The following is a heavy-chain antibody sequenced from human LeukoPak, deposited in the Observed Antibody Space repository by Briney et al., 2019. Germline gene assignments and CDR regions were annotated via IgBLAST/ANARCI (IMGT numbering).Heavy chain of an antibody. CDR2: INPNSGGT. J-gene: IGHJ5*02. D-gene: IGHD2-2*01. Sequence: ASVKVSCKASGYTFTGYYMHWVRQAPGQGLEWMGWINPNSGGTNYAQKFQGRVTMTRDTSISTAYMELSRPRSDDTAVYYCARDGGHCSSTSCYSYNWFDPWGQGTLVTVSS. V-gene: IGHV1-2*02. CDR3: ARDGGHCSSTSCYSYNWFDP. CDR1: GYTFTGYY.